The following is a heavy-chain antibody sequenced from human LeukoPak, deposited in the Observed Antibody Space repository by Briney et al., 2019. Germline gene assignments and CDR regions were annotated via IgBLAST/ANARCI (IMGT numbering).Heavy chain of an antibody. CDR3: AVPYGDYGNVFDY. V-gene: IGHV3-23*01. D-gene: IGHD4-17*01. CDR1: GFTFSSYA. CDR2: ISGSGGST. Sequence: GGSLRLSCAVSGFTFSSYAMSWVRQAPGKGLEWVSAISGSGGSTYYADSVKGRFTISRDNSKNTLYLQMNSLRAEDTAVYYCAVPYGDYGNVFDYWGQGTLVTVSS. J-gene: IGHJ4*02.